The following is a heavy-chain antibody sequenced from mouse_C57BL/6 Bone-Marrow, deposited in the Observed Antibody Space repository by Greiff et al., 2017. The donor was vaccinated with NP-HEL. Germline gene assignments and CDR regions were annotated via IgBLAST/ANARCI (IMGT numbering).Heavy chain of an antibody. CDR3: ARGGYYGSSYGGY. V-gene: IGHV1-19*01. CDR1: GYTFTDYY. Sequence: VQLQQSGPVLVKPGASVKMSCKASGYTFTDYYMNWVKQSHGKSLEWIGVINPYNGGTSYNQKFKGKATLTVDKSSSTAYMELNSLTSEDSAVYYCARGGYYGSSYGGYWGQGTTLTVSS. J-gene: IGHJ2*01. D-gene: IGHD1-1*01. CDR2: INPYNGGT.